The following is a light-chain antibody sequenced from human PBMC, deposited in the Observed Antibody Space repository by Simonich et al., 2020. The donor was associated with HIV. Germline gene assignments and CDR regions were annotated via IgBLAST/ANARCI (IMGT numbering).Light chain of an antibody. V-gene: IGKV1-39*01. Sequence: DIQLTQSPSSLSASVGDSVSITCRASQSISSYLSWYQQKPGKAPKLLIYAASSLQSGVPSRFSGSGSGTDFTLTISSLQPEDFATYYCQESYSTWTFGQGTKVEIK. J-gene: IGKJ1*01. CDR1: QSISSY. CDR2: AAS. CDR3: QESYSTWT.